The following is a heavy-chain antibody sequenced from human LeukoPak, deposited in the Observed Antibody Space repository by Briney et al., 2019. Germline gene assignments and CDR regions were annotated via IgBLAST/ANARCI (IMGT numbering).Heavy chain of an antibody. CDR3: TTDPPYYYGSGSPRYFDY. V-gene: IGHV3-15*01. CDR1: GFTFSNAW. CDR2: IKSKTDGGTT. Sequence: PRGSLRLSCVASGFTFSNAWMSCVRHGPGKGLEWGGRIKSKTDGGTTDYAAPVKGRFTISRDESKNTLYLQMNSLQTEDTAVYYCTTDPPYYYGSGSPRYFDYWGQGTLVTVSS. D-gene: IGHD3-10*01. J-gene: IGHJ4*02.